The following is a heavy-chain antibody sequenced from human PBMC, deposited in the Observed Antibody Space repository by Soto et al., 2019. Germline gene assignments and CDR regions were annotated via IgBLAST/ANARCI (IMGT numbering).Heavy chain of an antibody. Sequence: QVQLVQSGAEVKKPGASVKVSCKTSGYTFSTYPISWVRQAPGQGLEWVGWISTYNGKTNYGQKFQGRVTITTDTSASTAYMNLMNLRSDDTAVYYCARDRVEAALGTFDQWGQGTMVTVSS. V-gene: IGHV1-18*01. CDR3: ARDRVEAALGTFDQ. CDR2: ISTYNGKT. D-gene: IGHD6-13*01. CDR1: GYTFSTYP. J-gene: IGHJ4*02.